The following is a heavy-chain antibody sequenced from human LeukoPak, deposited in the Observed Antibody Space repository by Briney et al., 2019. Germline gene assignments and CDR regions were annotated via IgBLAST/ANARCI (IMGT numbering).Heavy chain of an antibody. Sequence: SQTLSLTCILSVGSISTSAYYWGWTRHPPGGGRQWIGSIYYSGNTYYNSSLKSRVTISEDTSKNQFSLKHSSLTAADTGIYYRAREKHDSSGWHNWFDPWGRGTLVTVSS. J-gene: IGHJ5*02. CDR3: AREKHDSSGWHNWFDP. CDR1: VGSISTSAYY. V-gene: IGHV4-39*07. CDR2: IYYSGNT. D-gene: IGHD6-19*01.